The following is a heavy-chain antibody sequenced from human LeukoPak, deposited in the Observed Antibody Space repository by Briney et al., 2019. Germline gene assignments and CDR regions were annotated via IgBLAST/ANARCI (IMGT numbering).Heavy chain of an antibody. J-gene: IGHJ4*02. V-gene: IGHV4-31*03. Sequence: PSETLSLTCTVSGGSISSGVYYWSWIRQHPGKGLEWIGYIYYSGSTYYNPSLKSRVTISVDTSKNQFSLKLSSVTAADTAVYYCARGSRAVTTRDFLLDYWGQGTLVTVSS. CDR2: IYYSGST. D-gene: IGHD4-17*01. CDR1: GGSISSGVYY. CDR3: ARGSRAVTTRDFLLDY.